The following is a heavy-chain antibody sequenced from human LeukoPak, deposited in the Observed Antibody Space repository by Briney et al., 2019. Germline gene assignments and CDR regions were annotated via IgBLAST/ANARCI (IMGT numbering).Heavy chain of an antibody. Sequence: PSETLSLTCTVSGGSTSSYYWSWIRQPPGKGLEWIGYIYYSGSTNYNPSLKSRVTISVDTSKNQFSLKLSSVTAADTAVYYCAGAGDYYDSSGYYSSYYFDYWGQGTLVTVSS. CDR1: GGSTSSYY. D-gene: IGHD3-22*01. V-gene: IGHV4-59*01. CDR2: IYYSGST. CDR3: AGAGDYYDSSGYYSSYYFDY. J-gene: IGHJ4*02.